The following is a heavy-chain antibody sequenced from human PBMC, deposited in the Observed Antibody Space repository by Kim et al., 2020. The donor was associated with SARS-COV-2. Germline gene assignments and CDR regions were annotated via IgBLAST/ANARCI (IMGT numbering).Heavy chain of an antibody. CDR1: GFTFSSYS. J-gene: IGHJ4*02. D-gene: IGHD3-10*01. CDR2: ISSSSSYI. Sequence: GGSLRLSCAASGFTFSSYSMNWVRQAPGKGLEWVSSISSSSSYIYYADSVKGRFTISRDNAKNSLYLQMNSLRAEDTAVYYCARVANMVRGGDFDYWGQGTLVTVSS. CDR3: ARVANMVRGGDFDY. V-gene: IGHV3-21*01.